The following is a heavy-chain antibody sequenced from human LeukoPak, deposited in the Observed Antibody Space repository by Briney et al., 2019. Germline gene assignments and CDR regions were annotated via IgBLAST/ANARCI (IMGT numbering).Heavy chain of an antibody. D-gene: IGHD2-15*01. Sequence: SVNVSCKSSVYTLTYYAMNWVRQAPGQDREWVGGIISLFGTAHYAQKIQGRVTHTADKPTNTPYVALRGQRAGDTRVYYCVRDVVVVAYINWFDPWGERTLVTVSS. CDR2: IISLFGTA. CDR3: VRDVVVVAYINWFDP. V-gene: IGHV1-69*06. CDR1: VYTLTYYA. J-gene: IGHJ5*02.